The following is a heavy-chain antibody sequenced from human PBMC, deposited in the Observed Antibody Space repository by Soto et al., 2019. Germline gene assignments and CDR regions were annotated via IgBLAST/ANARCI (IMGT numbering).Heavy chain of an antibody. V-gene: IGHV3-21*01. Sequence: GGSLRLSCAASGFTFSSYSMNWVRQAPGKGLEWVSSISSSSSYIYYADSVEGRFTISRDNAKNSLYLQMNSLRAEDTAVYYCARDQRGYCISTSCPNFDYWGQGTLVTVSS. D-gene: IGHD2-2*01. J-gene: IGHJ4*02. CDR1: GFTFSSYS. CDR3: ARDQRGYCISTSCPNFDY. CDR2: ISSSSSYI.